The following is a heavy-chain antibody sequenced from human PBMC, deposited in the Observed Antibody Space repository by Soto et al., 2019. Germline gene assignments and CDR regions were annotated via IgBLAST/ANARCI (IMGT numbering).Heavy chain of an antibody. CDR1: GDSISSYY. J-gene: IGHJ4*02. CDR3: ARGLKIYDFWSGHDY. D-gene: IGHD3-3*01. V-gene: IGHV4-59*01. Sequence: SETLSLTCTVSGDSISSYYWSWIRQPPGKGLEWIGYIYYSGSTNYNPSLKSRVTISVDTSKNQFSLKLSSVTAADTAVYYCARGLKIYDFWSGHDYWGQGTLVTVSS. CDR2: IYYSGST.